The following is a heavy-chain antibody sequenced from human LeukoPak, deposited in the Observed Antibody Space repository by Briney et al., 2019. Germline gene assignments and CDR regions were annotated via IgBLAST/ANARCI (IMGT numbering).Heavy chain of an antibody. CDR2: ISAYNGNT. D-gene: IGHD5-18*01. Sequence: ASVKVSCKASGYTFTSYGISWVRQAPGQGLEWMGWISAYNGNTNYAQKLQGRVTMTTDTSTSTAYMELRSLRSDDTAVYYRARGAQLWLRSSYYYYGMDVWGQGTTVTVSS. CDR1: GYTFTSYG. J-gene: IGHJ6*02. V-gene: IGHV1-18*01. CDR3: ARGAQLWLRSSYYYYGMDV.